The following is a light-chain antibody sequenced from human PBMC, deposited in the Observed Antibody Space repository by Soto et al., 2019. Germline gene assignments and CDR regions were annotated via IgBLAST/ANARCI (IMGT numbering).Light chain of an antibody. CDR1: SSDVGSYNL. J-gene: IGLJ3*02. CDR3: CSYASGTTWV. CDR2: EGN. V-gene: IGLV2-23*01. Sequence: QSALTQPASVSGSPGQSITISCTGTSSDVGSYNLVSWYQQYPGKAPKLMIYEGNKRPSGVSNRFSGSKSGNTASLTISGLQPEDEADYYCCSYASGTTWVFGGGTKLTVL.